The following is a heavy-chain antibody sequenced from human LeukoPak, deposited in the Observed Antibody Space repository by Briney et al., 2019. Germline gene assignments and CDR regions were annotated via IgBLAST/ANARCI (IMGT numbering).Heavy chain of an antibody. CDR3: ARNRMYYDILTGYFYFDY. V-gene: IGHV1-8*01. J-gene: IGHJ4*02. CDR2: MNPNSGNT. D-gene: IGHD3-9*01. Sequence: ASVRVSCKASGYTFTSYDINWVRQATGQGLEWRGWMNPNSGNTGYAQKFQGRVTMTRNTSISTAYMELSSLRSEDTAVYYCARNRMYYDILTGYFYFDYWGQGTLVTVSS. CDR1: GYTFTSYD.